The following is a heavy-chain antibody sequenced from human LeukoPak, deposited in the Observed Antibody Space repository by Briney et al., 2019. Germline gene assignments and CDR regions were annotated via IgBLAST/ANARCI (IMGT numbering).Heavy chain of an antibody. CDR1: GFTVSSNY. V-gene: IGHV3-53*01. D-gene: IGHD3-9*01. Sequence: GGSLRLSCAASGFTVSSNYMSWVRQAPGKGLEWVSVIYSGGSTYYADSVKGRFTISRDNSKNTLYLQMNSLRAEDTAVYYCARDLLTGVLDYWGQGTLVTVSS. CDR2: IYSGGST. CDR3: ARDLLTGVLDY. J-gene: IGHJ4*02.